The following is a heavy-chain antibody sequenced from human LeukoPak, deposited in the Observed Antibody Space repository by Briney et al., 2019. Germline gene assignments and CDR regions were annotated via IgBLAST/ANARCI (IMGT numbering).Heavy chain of an antibody. Sequence: ASVTVSFTASGYTFTSYAMNWVRQAPGQGLEWMGWINTNTGNPTYAQGFTGRFVFSLDTSVSTAYLQISSLKAEDTAVYYCAREAVLLRFGERLAGKNYFDYWGQGTLVTVSS. D-gene: IGHD3-10*01. CDR1: GYTFTSYA. V-gene: IGHV7-4-1*02. J-gene: IGHJ4*02. CDR3: AREAVLLRFGERLAGKNYFDY. CDR2: INTNTGNP.